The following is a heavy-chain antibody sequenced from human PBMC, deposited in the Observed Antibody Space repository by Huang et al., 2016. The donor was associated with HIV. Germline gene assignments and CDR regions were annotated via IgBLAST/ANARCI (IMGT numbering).Heavy chain of an antibody. CDR2: IIPLHATK. J-gene: IGHJ4*02. CDR1: GGTVSSFS. V-gene: IGHV1-69*13. Sequence: QVQLVQSGAEMKKSGSSVKVSCKASGGTVSSFSFTWGRQAPGHGLEWMGGIIPLHATKDLAQKFRGRGTLTADESTNTAFMELSGLTSQDTAVYYCARGVGNSNRGFDIWGQGTLVTVS. D-gene: IGHD5-18*01. CDR3: ARGVGNSNRGFDI.